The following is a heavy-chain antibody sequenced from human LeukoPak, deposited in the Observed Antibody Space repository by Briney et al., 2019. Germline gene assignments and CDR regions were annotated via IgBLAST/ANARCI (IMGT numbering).Heavy chain of an antibody. D-gene: IGHD3-3*01. Sequence: PSETLPLTCDVTGGSVTSTNWWTWVRQPPRKGLEWIGEVHLDGRTNYNPSLKSRLIMSVDLPENHISLKLTSVTAADTAVYYCAREGGFYRPLDYSGQGTLVTVSS. V-gene: IGHV4-4*02. CDR1: GGSVTSTNW. CDR3: AREGGFYRPLDY. CDR2: VHLDGRT. J-gene: IGHJ4*02.